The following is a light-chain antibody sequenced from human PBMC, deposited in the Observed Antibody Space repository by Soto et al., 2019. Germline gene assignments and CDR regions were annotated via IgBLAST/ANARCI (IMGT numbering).Light chain of an antibody. CDR2: SND. Sequence: QSVLTQPPSASGTPGQRVTMSCSGSSSNIGGNTVNWYQQMPGTAPKLLIYSNDQRPSGVPDRFSGSKSGTSASLAISGHQSEDEADYYCAAWDDSVNGWVFGGGTKLTVL. CDR1: SSNIGGNT. V-gene: IGLV1-44*01. CDR3: AAWDDSVNGWV. J-gene: IGLJ3*02.